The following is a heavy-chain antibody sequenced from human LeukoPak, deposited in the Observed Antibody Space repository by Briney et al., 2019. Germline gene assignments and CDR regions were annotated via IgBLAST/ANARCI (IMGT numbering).Heavy chain of an antibody. V-gene: IGHV4-34*01. Sequence: SETLSLTCAVYGGSFSGYYWSWIRQPPGKGLEWIGEINHSGSTNYNPSLKSRVTISVDTSKNQFSLKLSSVTAADTAVYYCARELTPAAAGYWGQGTLVTVSS. CDR1: GGSFSGYY. J-gene: IGHJ4*02. D-gene: IGHD6-13*01. CDR3: ARELTPAAAGY. CDR2: INHSGST.